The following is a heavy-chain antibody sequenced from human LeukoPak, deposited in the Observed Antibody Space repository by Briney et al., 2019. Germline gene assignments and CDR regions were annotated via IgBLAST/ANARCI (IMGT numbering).Heavy chain of an antibody. V-gene: IGHV3-23*01. CDR3: AKSPGGIVVVTAPDAFDI. J-gene: IGHJ3*02. CDR2: ISGSGGST. CDR1: GFSFTSYG. Sequence: GGSLRLSCAASGFSFTSYGMNWVRQAPGKGLEWVSAISGSGGSTYYADSVKGRFTISRDNSKNTLYLQMNSLRAEDTAVYYCAKSPGGIVVVTAPDAFDIWGQGTMVTVSS. D-gene: IGHD2-21*02.